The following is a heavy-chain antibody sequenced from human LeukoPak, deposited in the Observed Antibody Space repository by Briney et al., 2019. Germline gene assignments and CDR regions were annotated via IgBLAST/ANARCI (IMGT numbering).Heavy chain of an antibody. CDR3: ARGPQGRFGELLGSNWFDP. CDR2: IYYSGST. J-gene: IGHJ5*02. CDR1: GVSISSGGYY. Sequence: PSETLSLTCTVSGVSISSGGYYWSWIRQHPGKGLEWIGYIYYSGSTYYNPSLKSRVTISVDTSKNQFSLKLSSVTAADTAVYYCARGPQGRFGELLGSNWFDPWGQGTLVTVSS. V-gene: IGHV4-31*03. D-gene: IGHD3-10*01.